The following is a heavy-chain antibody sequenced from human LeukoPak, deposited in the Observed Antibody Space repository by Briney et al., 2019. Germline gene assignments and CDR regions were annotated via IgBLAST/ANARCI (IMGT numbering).Heavy chain of an antibody. D-gene: IGHD3-10*01. J-gene: IGHJ3*02. CDR3: ARGDEFGELLFRAFDI. V-gene: IGHV4-4*02. Sequence: SETLSHTCAVSGGSITNNNWWSWVRQSPGKGLEWIGEIYHSGSTNYNPSLKSRVTMSVDKSKNQFSLSLTSVTAADTAVYYCARGDEFGELLFRAFDIWGQGTMVTVSS. CDR2: IYHSGST. CDR1: GGSITNNNW.